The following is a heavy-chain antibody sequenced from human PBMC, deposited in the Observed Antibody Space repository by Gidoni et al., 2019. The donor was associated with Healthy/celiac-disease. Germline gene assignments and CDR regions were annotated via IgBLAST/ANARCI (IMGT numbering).Heavy chain of an antibody. CDR1: GFTVSSNY. CDR3: ARSTVTPYYFDY. V-gene: IGHV3-66*01. D-gene: IGHD4-17*01. J-gene: IGHJ4*02. Sequence: EVQLVESGGGLVQPGGSLRLSCAASGFTVSSNYMSWVRQAPGKGLEWVSVIYSGGSTYYADSVNGRFTISRDNSKNTLYLQMNSLRPEDTAVYYCARSTVTPYYFDYWGQGTLVTVSS. CDR2: IYSGGST.